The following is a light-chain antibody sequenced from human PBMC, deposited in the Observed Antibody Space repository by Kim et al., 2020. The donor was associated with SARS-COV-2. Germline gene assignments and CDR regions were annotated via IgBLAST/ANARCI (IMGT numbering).Light chain of an antibody. CDR1: SGHSSYA. V-gene: IGLV4-69*01. Sequence: GAWVKLTCTLSSGHSSYAIAWHQQQPEKGPRYLMKLNSDGSHSKGDGIPDRFSGSSSGAERYLTISSLQSEDEADYYCQTWGTGIFGGGTQLTVL. CDR3: QTWGTGI. J-gene: IGLJ2*01. CDR2: LNSDGSH.